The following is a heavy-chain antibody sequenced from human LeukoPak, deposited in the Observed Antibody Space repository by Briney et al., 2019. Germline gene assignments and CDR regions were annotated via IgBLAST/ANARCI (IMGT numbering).Heavy chain of an antibody. J-gene: IGHJ4*02. CDR3: ARGKDYSGSGSYYDLNY. V-gene: IGHV1-69*05. CDR2: IIPMFGIA. D-gene: IGHD3-10*01. CDR1: GCTFSRYA. Sequence: SVTVSCKASGCTFSRYAFSWVRQAPGQGLEWMGGIIPMFGIANYAEKFQDRVTITTDESTSTAYMELSSLRSEDAAVYFCARGKDYSGSGSYYDLNYWGQGPLVTVS.